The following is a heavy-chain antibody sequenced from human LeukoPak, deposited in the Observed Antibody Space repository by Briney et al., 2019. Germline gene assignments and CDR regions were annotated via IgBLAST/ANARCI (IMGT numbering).Heavy chain of an antibody. CDR1: GFTFSDYY. D-gene: IGHD3-9*01. J-gene: IGHJ3*02. Sequence: GGSLRLSCAASGFTFSDYYMTWIRQAPGKGLEWVSYISSVGTTIVYADSVKGRFTISRDNAKNSLYLQMNSLRADDTAVYYCARDLAVLRYFDWLLSQTYAFDIWGQGTMVTVSS. V-gene: IGHV3-11*01. CDR3: ARDLAVLRYFDWLLSQTYAFDI. CDR2: ISSVGTTI.